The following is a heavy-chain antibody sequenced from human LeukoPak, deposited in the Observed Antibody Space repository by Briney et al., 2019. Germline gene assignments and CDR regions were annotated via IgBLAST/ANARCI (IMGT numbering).Heavy chain of an antibody. V-gene: IGHV3-72*01. CDR2: SRNKANSHTT. Sequence: GGSLRLSCAASGFTFGDYYMHWVRQAPGKGLEWVGRSRNKANSHTTEYAASVKGRFTVSRDESKNSLYLQMNSLKTDDTAIYYCTRRGSGGRSPDFAYWGQGTLVTVSS. CDR3: TRRGSGGRSPDFAY. J-gene: IGHJ4*02. CDR1: GFTFGDYY. D-gene: IGHD2-15*01.